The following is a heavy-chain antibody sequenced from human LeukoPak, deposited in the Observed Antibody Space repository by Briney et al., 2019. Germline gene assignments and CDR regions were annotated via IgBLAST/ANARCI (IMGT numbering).Heavy chain of an antibody. D-gene: IGHD2-8*02. V-gene: IGHV6-1*01. CDR3: ARDRYANGYWDY. CDR2: TYYRSKWYN. J-gene: IGHJ4*02. CDR1: GDSVSSNSAT. Sequence: SQTLSLTCAISGDSVSSNSATWHWIRQSPSRGLEWLGRTYYRSKWYNDYAVSVKSRITINPDTFKNQFSLQLNSVTPEDTAVYYCARDRYANGYWDYWGQGTLVTVSS.